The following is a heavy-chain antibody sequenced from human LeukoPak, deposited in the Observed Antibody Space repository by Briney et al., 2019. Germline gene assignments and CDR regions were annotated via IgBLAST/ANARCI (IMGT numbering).Heavy chain of an antibody. CDR2: IRYDGGKK. CDR1: GFTFSNYG. Sequence: GGSLRLSCAGSGFTFSNYGMHWVRQAPDKGLEWVAFIRYDGGKKHYADSVKGRFTISRDKSKNTVNLQMNSLKAEDTAVYYCAKDKGQLVLLGFDHWGQGTLVTVSS. D-gene: IGHD6-13*01. V-gene: IGHV3-30*02. CDR3: AKDKGQLVLLGFDH. J-gene: IGHJ4*02.